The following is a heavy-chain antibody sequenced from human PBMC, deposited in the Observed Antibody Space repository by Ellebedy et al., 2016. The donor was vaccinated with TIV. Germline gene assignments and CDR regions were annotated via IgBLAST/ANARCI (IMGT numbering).Heavy chain of an antibody. CDR3: AKTLFWQSLGGDCDS. Sequence: GESLKISCAASGFTFSDYGMHWVRQAPGKGLEWVAVTSYDGSTEHYADSVKGRFTISRDNSRDTLYLLMNTLRADDTAVYYCAKTLFWQSLGGDCDSWGQGTLVTVSS. CDR1: GFTFSDYG. D-gene: IGHD2-21*02. J-gene: IGHJ4*02. V-gene: IGHV3-30*18. CDR2: TSYDGSTE.